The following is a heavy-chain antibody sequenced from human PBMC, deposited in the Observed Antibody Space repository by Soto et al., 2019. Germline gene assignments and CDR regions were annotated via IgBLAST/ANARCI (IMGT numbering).Heavy chain of an antibody. CDR2: IIPIFGTA. D-gene: IGHD3-10*01. CDR3: ARPYGSGSYYHFDY. CDR1: GGTFSSYA. Sequence: QVQLVQSGAEVQKHGSSVKVSCKASGGTFSSYAISWVRQAPVQGLEWMGGIIPIFGTANYAQKFQGRVTITADESTITAYMELSSLRSEDTAVYYYARPYGSGSYYHFDYWGQGTLVTVSS. J-gene: IGHJ4*02. V-gene: IGHV1-69*01.